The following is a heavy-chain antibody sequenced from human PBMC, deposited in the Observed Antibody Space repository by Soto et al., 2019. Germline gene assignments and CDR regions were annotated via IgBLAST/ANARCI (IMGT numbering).Heavy chain of an antibody. CDR3: ARGVGFGYYYYHMDL. J-gene: IGHJ6*02. V-gene: IGHV4-61*01. D-gene: IGHD3-10*01. Sequence: SETLSLTCTVSGDSVTSVSDYWSWIRQPPGKGLEWIGYIYYSGSADYNPSLGSRVTISIDTSKNQFSLKLTSVTAADTAVYYRARGVGFGYYYYHMDLWGQGATVTVSS. CDR1: GDSVTSVSDY. CDR2: IYYSGSA.